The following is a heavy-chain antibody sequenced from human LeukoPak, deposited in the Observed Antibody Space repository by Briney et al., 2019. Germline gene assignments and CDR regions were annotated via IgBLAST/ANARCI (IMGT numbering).Heavy chain of an antibody. D-gene: IGHD1-26*01. CDR1: GGSFSGYY. V-gene: IGHV4-34*01. CDR2: INHSGST. CDR3: ATVGGATTIDY. Sequence: SETLSLTCAVYGGSFSGYYWSWIRQPPGKGLEWIGEINHSGSTNYNPSLKSRVTISVDTSKNQFSLKLSSVTAADTAVYYCATVGGATTIDYWGQGTLVTVSS. J-gene: IGHJ4*02.